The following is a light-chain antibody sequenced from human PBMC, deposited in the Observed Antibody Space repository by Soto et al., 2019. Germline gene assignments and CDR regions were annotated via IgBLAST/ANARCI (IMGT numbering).Light chain of an antibody. CDR3: QQYNSYSPYT. CDR1: QSISSW. J-gene: IGKJ2*01. Sequence: DIQMTQSPSTLSASVGDRVTITCRASQSISSWLAWYQQKPGKAPKLLIYDASSLESGVPSRFSGSGSGTEFTLTISSLQHDDFANYYCQQYNSYSPYTFGQGPKLEIK. V-gene: IGKV1-5*01. CDR2: DAS.